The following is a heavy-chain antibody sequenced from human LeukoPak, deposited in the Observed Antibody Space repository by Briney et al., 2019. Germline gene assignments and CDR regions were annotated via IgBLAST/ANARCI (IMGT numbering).Heavy chain of an antibody. D-gene: IGHD6-13*01. CDR2: IRSSGEIT. V-gene: IGHV3-23*01. CDR1: GITFSSYA. J-gene: IGHJ4*02. Sequence: GALRLSCAASGITFSSYAMSWVRQAPGKGLEWVSGIRSSGEITSYADSVKGRFTISRDNSKNTLFLQMNSLRAEDTAVYYCAKDRGAAADFDYWGQGTLVTVSS. CDR3: AKDRGAAADFDY.